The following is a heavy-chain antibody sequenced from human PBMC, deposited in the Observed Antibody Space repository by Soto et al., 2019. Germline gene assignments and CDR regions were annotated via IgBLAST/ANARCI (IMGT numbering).Heavy chain of an antibody. CDR2: ISYDGSNK. J-gene: IGHJ4*02. CDR1: GFTFSSYA. V-gene: IGHV3-30*04. Sequence: GGSLRLSCAASGFTFSSYAMHWVRQAPGKGLEWVAVISYDGSNKYYADSVKGRFTISRDNSKNTLYLQMNSLRAEDTAVYYCAREQPIAVAGGLDYWGQGTLVTVSS. CDR3: AREQPIAVAGGLDY. D-gene: IGHD6-19*01.